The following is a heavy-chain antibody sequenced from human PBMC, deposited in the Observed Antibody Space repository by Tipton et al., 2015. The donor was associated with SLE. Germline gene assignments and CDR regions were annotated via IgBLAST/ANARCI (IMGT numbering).Heavy chain of an antibody. V-gene: IGHV4-39*07. CDR1: GGSISSSSYY. J-gene: IGHJ4*02. D-gene: IGHD4-23*01. Sequence: TLSLTCTVSGGSISSSSYYWGWIRQPPGKGLEWIGSIYYSGSTYYNPSLKSRVTISVDTSKNQFSLKLSSVTAADTAVYYCARGGVTMVVTSFDYWGQRTLVTVSS. CDR3: ARGGVTMVVTSFDY. CDR2: IYYSGST.